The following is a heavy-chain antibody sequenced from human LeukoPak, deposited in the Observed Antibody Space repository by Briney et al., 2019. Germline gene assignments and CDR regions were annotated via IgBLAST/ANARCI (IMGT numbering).Heavy chain of an antibody. V-gene: IGHV1-69*06. CDR2: IIPIFGTA. D-gene: IGHD1-1*01. J-gene: IGHJ4*02. CDR3: ARDAGTTYADY. Sequence: ASVKVSCKASGGTSSSYAISWVRQAPGQGLEWMGGIIPIFGTANYAQKFQGRVTITADKSTSTAYMELSSLRSEDTAVYYCARDAGTTYADYWGQGTLVIVSS. CDR1: GGTSSSYA.